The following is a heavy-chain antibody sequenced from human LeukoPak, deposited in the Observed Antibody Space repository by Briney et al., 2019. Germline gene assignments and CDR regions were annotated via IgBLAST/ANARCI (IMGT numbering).Heavy chain of an antibody. D-gene: IGHD5-12*01. V-gene: IGHV4-34*01. J-gene: IGHJ4*02. Sequence: SETLSLTCAVYGGSFSGYYWSWIRQPPGKGLEWIGEINHSGSTNYNPSLKSRVTISVDTSKNQFSLKLSSVTAADTAVYYCARAPIVAKGEDYFDYWGQGTLVTVSS. CDR2: INHSGST. CDR1: GGSFSGYY. CDR3: ARAPIVAKGEDYFDY.